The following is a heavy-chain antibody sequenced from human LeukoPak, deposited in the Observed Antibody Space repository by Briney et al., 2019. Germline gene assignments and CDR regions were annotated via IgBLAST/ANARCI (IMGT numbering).Heavy chain of an antibody. V-gene: IGHV1-69*13. CDR1: GGTFSSYT. Sequence: VTLTCTASGGTFSSYTINWGRNPPAPGQELVGGRSLIFGTANYSQTSHGRGTTTPHESTSTAYMELSSLRSEDTAVYYCARDRLDIVPSGYYYYYYMDVWGKGTTVTVSS. CDR3: ARDRLDIVPSGYYYYYYMDV. J-gene: IGHJ6*03. D-gene: IGHD2-2*03. CDR2: RSLIFGTA.